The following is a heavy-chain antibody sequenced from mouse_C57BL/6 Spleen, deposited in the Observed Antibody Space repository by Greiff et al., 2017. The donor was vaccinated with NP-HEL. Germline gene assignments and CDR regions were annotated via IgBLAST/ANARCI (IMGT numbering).Heavy chain of an antibody. CDR2: IWSGGST. D-gene: IGHD2-4*01. V-gene: IGHV2-2*01. Sequence: QVQLQQSGPGLVQPSQSLSITCTVSGFSLTSYGVHWVRQPPGKGLEWLGVIWSGGSTDYNAAFISRLSISKDNSKSQVFFKMHSLQADDTAIYYCARLIPYYYAMDYWGQGTSVTVSS. CDR3: ARLIPYYYAMDY. CDR1: GFSLTSYG. J-gene: IGHJ4*01.